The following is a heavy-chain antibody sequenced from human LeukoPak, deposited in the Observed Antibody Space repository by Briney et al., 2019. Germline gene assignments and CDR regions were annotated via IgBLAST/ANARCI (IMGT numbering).Heavy chain of an antibody. D-gene: IGHD6-13*01. CDR1: GGSISSSSYY. CDR3: ARHDHSRRWYDY. J-gene: IGHJ4*02. CDR2: IYYSGRT. V-gene: IGHV4-39*01. Sequence: SETLSLTCTVSGGSISSSSYYWCWLRQPPGKGLEWIGSIYYSGRTYYNPSLKSRVTISVDTSKNQFSLKLSSVTAADTAVYYCARHDHSRRWYDYWGQGTLVTVSS.